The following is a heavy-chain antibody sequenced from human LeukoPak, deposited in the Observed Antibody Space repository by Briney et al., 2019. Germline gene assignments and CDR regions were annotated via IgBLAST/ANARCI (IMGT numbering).Heavy chain of an antibody. Sequence: ASVKVSCKVSGYTRIELSMHWVRQAPGKGLEWMGGFDPEDGETIYAQKFQGRVTMTEDTSTDTAYMELSSLRSEDTAVYYCATDVSSQYDGFDIWGQGTMVTVSS. CDR2: FDPEDGET. J-gene: IGHJ3*02. V-gene: IGHV1-24*01. D-gene: IGHD6-13*01. CDR3: ATDVSSQYDGFDI. CDR1: GYTRIELS.